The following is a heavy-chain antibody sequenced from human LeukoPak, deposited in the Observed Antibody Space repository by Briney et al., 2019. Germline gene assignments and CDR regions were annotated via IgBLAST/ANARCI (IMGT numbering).Heavy chain of an antibody. CDR2: ISSSGSTI. CDR3: ARVEGYCGGDCYPPHDAFDI. D-gene: IGHD2-21*02. V-gene: IGHV3-48*04. CDR1: GFTFSSYS. Sequence: GGSLRLSCAASGFTFSSYSMNWVRQAPGKGLEWVSYISSSGSTIYYADSVKGRFTISRDNAKNSLYLQMNSLRAEDTAVYYCARVEGYCGGDCYPPHDAFDIWGQGTMVTVSS. J-gene: IGHJ3*02.